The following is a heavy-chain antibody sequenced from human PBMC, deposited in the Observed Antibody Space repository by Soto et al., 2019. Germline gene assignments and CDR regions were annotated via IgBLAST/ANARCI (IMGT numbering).Heavy chain of an antibody. D-gene: IGHD4-17*01. CDR2: INPYNGNA. V-gene: IGHV1-18*01. J-gene: IGHJ4*02. Sequence: GASVKVSCKVSGYTLTELSMHWVRQAPGQGLEWMGWINPYNGNAKFAQKLQDRVTMTTATSTSTAYMELASLRSDDTAVYYCARGCIAVTTHLCYWGQGTLVTVSS. CDR1: GYTLTELS. CDR3: ARGCIAVTTHLCY.